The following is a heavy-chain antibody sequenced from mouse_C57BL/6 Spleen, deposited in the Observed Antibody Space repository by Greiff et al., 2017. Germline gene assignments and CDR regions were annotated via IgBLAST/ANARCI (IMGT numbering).Heavy chain of an antibody. CDR3: ARKNYDYGQFAY. CDR1: GYTFTDYN. Sequence: EVKLQQSGPELVKPGASVKMSCKASGYTFTDYNMHWVKQSHGKSLEWIGYINPNNGGTSYNQKFKGKATLTVNKSSSTAYMELRSLTSEDSAVYYCARKNYDYGQFAYWGQGTLVTVSA. D-gene: IGHD2-4*01. V-gene: IGHV1-22*01. J-gene: IGHJ3*01. CDR2: INPNNGGT.